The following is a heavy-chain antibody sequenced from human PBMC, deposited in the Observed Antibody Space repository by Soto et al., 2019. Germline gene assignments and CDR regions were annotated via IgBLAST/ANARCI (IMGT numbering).Heavy chain of an antibody. Sequence: QVQLQESGPGLVKPSETLSLTCSVSGASINSYYWSWIRQPPGKGLEWIGYIYYSLSTDYNPSLKSRVTISIDMSKSQLSLRLSSVSAADTAVYYCARHLGMYDMLAPFNYWGQGTLVTVSS. CDR2: IYYSLST. CDR1: GASINSYY. CDR3: ARHLGMYDMLAPFNY. D-gene: IGHD3-9*01. V-gene: IGHV4-59*08. J-gene: IGHJ4*02.